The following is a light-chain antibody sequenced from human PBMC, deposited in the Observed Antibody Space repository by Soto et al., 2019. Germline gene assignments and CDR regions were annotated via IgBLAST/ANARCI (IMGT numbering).Light chain of an antibody. J-gene: IGKJ1*01. Sequence: DIKMSLSPSTLSGYVGDRVTITCRASHTISNSFAWYHQMPGKAPNLPIYKASTLKSGVPSRFSGSGSGTEFTLTISSLQPDDFATYYCQHYNSYSEEFGQGTKAANK. V-gene: IGKV1-5*03. CDR2: KAS. CDR3: QHYNSYSEE. CDR1: HTISNS.